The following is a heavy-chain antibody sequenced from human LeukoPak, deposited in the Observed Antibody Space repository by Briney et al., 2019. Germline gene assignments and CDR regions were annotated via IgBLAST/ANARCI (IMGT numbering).Heavy chain of an antibody. CDR3: VRPPSGKDKRHDVLDV. CDR2: INPDGGST. V-gene: IGHV1-46*01. D-gene: IGHD1-26*01. CDR1: GYIFAGYY. Sequence: GDSVKVSCKASGYIFAGYYMQWVRQAPGQGLEWMGIINPDGGSTSYARKFQGRVTMTRETSTSTVYMELSSLRSEDTAVYYCVRPPSGKDKRHDVLDVGGQGTVVTVSA. J-gene: IGHJ3*01.